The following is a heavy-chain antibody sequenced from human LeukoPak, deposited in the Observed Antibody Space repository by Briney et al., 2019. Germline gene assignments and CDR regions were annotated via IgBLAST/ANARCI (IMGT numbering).Heavy chain of an antibody. CDR1: GFTFSSYS. Sequence: GGSLRLSCAASGFTFSSYSMNWVPQAPGKGLEWVSSISSSSSYIYYADSVKGRFTISRDNAKNSLYLQVNSLRAEDTAVYYCARSPGATYYYDSSGYYYRSVGKELDYWGQGTLVTVSS. CDR3: ARSPGATYYYDSSGYYYRSVGKELDY. CDR2: ISSSSSYI. J-gene: IGHJ4*02. V-gene: IGHV3-21*01. D-gene: IGHD3-22*01.